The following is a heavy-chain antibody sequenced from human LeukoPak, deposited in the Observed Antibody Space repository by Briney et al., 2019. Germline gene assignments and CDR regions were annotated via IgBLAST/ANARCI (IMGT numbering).Heavy chain of an antibody. D-gene: IGHD3-22*01. CDR3: ARDRASSGFPLDY. J-gene: IGHJ4*02. CDR2: INPNSGGT. CDR1: GYTFTGYY. Sequence: GASVKVSCKTSGYTFTGYYMHWVRQAPGRGLEWMGWINPNSGGTNYAQKFQGRVTMTRDTSINTAYMELSRLRSDDTAMYYCARDRASSGFPLDYWGQGTLVTVSS. V-gene: IGHV1-2*02.